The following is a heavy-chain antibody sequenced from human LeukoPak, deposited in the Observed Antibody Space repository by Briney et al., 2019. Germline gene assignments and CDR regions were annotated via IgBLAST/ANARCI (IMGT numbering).Heavy chain of an antibody. D-gene: IGHD5-18*01. J-gene: IGHJ4*02. CDR1: GGTFSSYA. Sequence: ASVKVSCKASGGTFSSYAISWVRQAPGQGLEWMGRIIPILGIANYAQKFQGRVTITADKSTSTAYMELSSLRSEDTAVYYCARDRGYSYGHLDYWGQGTLVTVSS. CDR3: ARDRGYSYGHLDY. V-gene: IGHV1-69*04. CDR2: IIPILGIA.